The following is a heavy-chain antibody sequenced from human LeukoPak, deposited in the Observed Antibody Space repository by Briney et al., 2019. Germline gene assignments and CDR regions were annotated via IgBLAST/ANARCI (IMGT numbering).Heavy chain of an antibody. D-gene: IGHD6-13*01. CDR1: GDSISSSSYY. CDR3: ARNLIPEQLVVNF. V-gene: IGHV4-61*02. J-gene: IGHJ4*02. Sequence: SQTLSLTCTVSGDSISSSSYYWSWIRQPAGKGLEWIGRISTTGSSNYNPSLKSRVTISIDTSKNQFSLNLQSVTPEDTAVYYCARNLIPEQLVVNFWGQGTLVTVSS. CDR2: ISTTGSS.